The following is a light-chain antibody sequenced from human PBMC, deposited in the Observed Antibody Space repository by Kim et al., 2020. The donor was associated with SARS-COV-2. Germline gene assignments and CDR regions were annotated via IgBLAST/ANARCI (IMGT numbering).Light chain of an antibody. CDR1: QSISYYY. J-gene: IGKJ4*01. CDR3: QQYSGSLT. V-gene: IGKV3-20*01. CDR2: GTS. Sequence: EIVLTQSPGTLSLSPGERATLSCRASQSISYYYLAWYQQKPGQAPRLLIYGTSNRDTGIPDRFSGSRSGTDFTLTISRLEPEDFAVYYCQQYSGSLTFGGGTKVDIK.